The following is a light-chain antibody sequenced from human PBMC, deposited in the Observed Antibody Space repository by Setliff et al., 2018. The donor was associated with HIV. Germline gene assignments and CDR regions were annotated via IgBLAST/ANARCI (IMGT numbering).Light chain of an antibody. Sequence: QSVLTQPASVSGSAGQSITISCTGTSSDVGGFNSVSWYQQHPDKAPKLIIYEVTNRPSGVSNRFFGSKSGNTASLTISGLQTEDEADYYCLSYTTSTTPYVFGTGTKVTV. V-gene: IGLV2-14*03. J-gene: IGLJ1*01. CDR1: SSDVGGFNS. CDR3: LSYTTSTTPYV. CDR2: EVT.